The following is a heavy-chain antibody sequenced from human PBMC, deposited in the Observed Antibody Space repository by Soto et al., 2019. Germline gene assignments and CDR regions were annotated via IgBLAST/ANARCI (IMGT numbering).Heavy chain of an antibody. D-gene: IGHD4-17*01. CDR1: GFTFSSYA. V-gene: IGHV3-23*01. CDR2: ISGSGGST. CDR3: AKDLHDYGLIYNWFDP. J-gene: IGHJ5*02. Sequence: GGSLRLSCAASGFTFSSYAMSWVRQAPGKGLEWVSAISGSGGSTYYADSVKGRFTISRDNSKNTLYLQMNSLRAEDTAVYYCAKDLHDYGLIYNWFDPWGQGTLVTVSS.